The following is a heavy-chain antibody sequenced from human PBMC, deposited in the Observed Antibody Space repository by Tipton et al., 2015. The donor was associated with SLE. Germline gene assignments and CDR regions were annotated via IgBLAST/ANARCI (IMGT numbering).Heavy chain of an antibody. CDR1: GGSISSGNYY. CDR2: IYYSGST. J-gene: IGHJ6*03. Sequence: TLSLTCTVSGGSISSGNYYWSWIRQHPGKGLEWIGYIYYSGSTFYNPSLKSRITTSVDTSKNQFSLKVRSVTAADTAVYYRAREKYYYMDVWGKGTTVTVSS. CDR3: AREKYYYMDV. V-gene: IGHV4-31*03.